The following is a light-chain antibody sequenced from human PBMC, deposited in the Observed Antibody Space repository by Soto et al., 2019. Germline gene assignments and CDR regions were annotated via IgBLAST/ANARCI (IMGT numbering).Light chain of an antibody. V-gene: IGKV1-39*01. CDR2: AAS. CDR1: QYIGTY. CDR3: QQSYIDST. J-gene: IGKJ2*01. Sequence: DIQMTQSPSSLSASVGDRVTITCRASQYIGTYLNWYQQKQGKAPTVLIYAASTLQSGVPSRFSGSGSGTDFALTISSLQPEDFATYYCQQSYIDSTFGPGTKQEIQ.